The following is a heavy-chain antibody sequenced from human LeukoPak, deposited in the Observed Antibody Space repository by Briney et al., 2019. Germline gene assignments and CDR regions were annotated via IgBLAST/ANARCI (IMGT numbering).Heavy chain of an antibody. V-gene: IGHV3-53*01. CDR1: GFTVSSNY. J-gene: IGHJ3*02. Sequence: PGGSLRLSCAASGFTVSSNYMSWVRQAPGKGLEWVSVIYSGGDTYYADSVKGRFTISRDNSKNTLYLQMNSLRAEDTAVYYCAKDSPWLHHAFDIWGQGTMVTVSS. D-gene: IGHD5-24*01. CDR3: AKDSPWLHHAFDI. CDR2: IYSGGDT.